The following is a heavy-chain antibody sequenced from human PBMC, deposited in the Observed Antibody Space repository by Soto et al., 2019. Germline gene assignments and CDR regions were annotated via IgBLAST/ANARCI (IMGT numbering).Heavy chain of an antibody. CDR2: INPNSGDT. D-gene: IGHD4-17*01. V-gene: IGHV1-2*02. Sequence: QVQLVQSGTEMKKPGASVKVSCKSSGNIFTDHYVHWLRQARGQGLEWMGWINPNSGDTNYAQKFQGRVTMTRDMSISLVYMELTRLTSDDTAVYFCARDLTVSTMGFDYWGQGTLVTVSS. CDR1: GNIFTDHY. CDR3: ARDLTVSTMGFDY. J-gene: IGHJ4*02.